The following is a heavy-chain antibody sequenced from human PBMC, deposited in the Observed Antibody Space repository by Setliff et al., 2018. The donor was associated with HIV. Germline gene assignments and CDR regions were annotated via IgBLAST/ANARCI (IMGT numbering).Heavy chain of an antibody. CDR3: ARGRGGSGWYIPSAGHAFDI. CDR1: GGSFSGDY. J-gene: IGHJ3*02. D-gene: IGHD6-19*01. Sequence: SETLSLTCAVYGGSFSGDYWSWIRQPPGKGLEWIGEINHSGSTNYNPSLKSRVTISVDTSKNQFSLKLTSVTVADTAVYYCARGRGGSGWYIPSAGHAFDIWGRGTMVTVSS. V-gene: IGHV4-34*01. CDR2: INHSGST.